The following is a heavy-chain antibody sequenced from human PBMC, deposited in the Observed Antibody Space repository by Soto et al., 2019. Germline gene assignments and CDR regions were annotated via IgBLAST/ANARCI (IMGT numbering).Heavy chain of an antibody. J-gene: IGHJ4*02. CDR3: ATSYFDFWSGYYRGYYFDY. CDR1: GGSFTGYY. D-gene: IGHD3-3*01. CDR2: INHRGST. Sequence: QVHLQQWGAGLLKPSETLSLTCAVYGGSFTGYYWSWIRQPPGKGLEWLGEINHRGSTNYNPSLRSRVTISVDTSTNQFSLKLNSVTAADTAVYYCATSYFDFWSGYYRGYYFDYWGQGTLVTVFS. V-gene: IGHV4-34*01.